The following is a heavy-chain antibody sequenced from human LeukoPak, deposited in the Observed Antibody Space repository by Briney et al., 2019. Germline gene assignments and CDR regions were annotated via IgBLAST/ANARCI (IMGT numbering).Heavy chain of an antibody. V-gene: IGHV1-69*05. CDR2: IIPIFGTA. Sequence: SVKVSCKASGGTFSSYAISWVRQAPGQGLEWMGGIIPIFGTANYAQKFQGRVTITTDESTSTAYMELSSLRSEDTAVYYSARGPYYDSSGYYQVQYFQHWGQGTLVAVSS. D-gene: IGHD3-22*01. J-gene: IGHJ1*01. CDR1: GGTFSSYA. CDR3: ARGPYYDSSGYYQVQYFQH.